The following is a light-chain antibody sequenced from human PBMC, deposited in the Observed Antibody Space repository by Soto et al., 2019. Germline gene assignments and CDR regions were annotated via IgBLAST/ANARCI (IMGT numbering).Light chain of an antibody. CDR3: QQFGSSIPHT. Sequence: TQSPGTLSLSPGERATISCXASQVIGSRYSAWYHQNSAQAPRLLIYGASSRATGIPDRFSGSGSGTDFTLTISRLEPEDSGVYYCQQFGSSIPHTFGQGTKLEIK. CDR1: QVIGSRY. J-gene: IGKJ2*01. CDR2: GAS. V-gene: IGKV3-20*01.